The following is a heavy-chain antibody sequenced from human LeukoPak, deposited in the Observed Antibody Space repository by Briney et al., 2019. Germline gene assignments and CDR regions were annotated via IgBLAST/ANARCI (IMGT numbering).Heavy chain of an antibody. V-gene: IGHV1-2*02. CDR3: ARDRGLYYYYYYMDV. CDR2: INPNSGGT. D-gene: IGHD3-10*01. CDR1: GYTFTGYY. Sequence: ASVKVSYKASGYTFTGYYMHWVRQAPGQGLEWMGWINPNSGGTNYAQKFQGRVTMTRDTSISTAYMELSRLRSDDTAVYYCARDRGLYYYYYYMDVWGKGTTVTVSS. J-gene: IGHJ6*03.